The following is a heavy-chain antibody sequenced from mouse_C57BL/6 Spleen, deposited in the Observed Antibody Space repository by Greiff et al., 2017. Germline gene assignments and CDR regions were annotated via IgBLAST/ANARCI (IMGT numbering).Heavy chain of an antibody. Sequence: VQLQQSGAELVRPGASVTLSCKASGYTFTDYEMHWVKQTPVHGLEWIGAIDPETGGTAYNQKFKGKAILTADKSSSTAYMELRSLTSEDSAVYYCTREGGYDSYYNYWGQGTTLTVSS. D-gene: IGHD2-3*01. J-gene: IGHJ2*01. CDR3: TREGGYDSYYNY. CDR2: IDPETGGT. CDR1: GYTFTDYE. V-gene: IGHV1-15*01.